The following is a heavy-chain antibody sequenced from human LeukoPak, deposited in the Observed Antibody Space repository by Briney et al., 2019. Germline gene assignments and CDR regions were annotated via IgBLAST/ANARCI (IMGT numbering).Heavy chain of an antibody. CDR2: INHSGST. V-gene: IGHV4-34*01. Sequence: NPSETLSLTCAVYGVSFSGYYWSWIRQPPGKGLEWIGEINHSGSTNYNPSLKSRVTISVDTSKNQFSLKLSSVTAADTAVYYCARVLTYYDFWSGYYKRANNWFDPWGQGTLVTVSS. CDR1: GVSFSGYY. D-gene: IGHD3-3*01. J-gene: IGHJ5*02. CDR3: ARVLTYYDFWSGYYKRANNWFDP.